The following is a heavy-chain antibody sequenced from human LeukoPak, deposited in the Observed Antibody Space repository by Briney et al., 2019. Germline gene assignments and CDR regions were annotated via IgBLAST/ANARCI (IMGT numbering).Heavy chain of an antibody. CDR1: GFTLSSYG. V-gene: IGHV3-33*01. J-gene: IGHJ6*02. CDR3: ARDGGPDTIFGVVIIPYGMDV. CDR2: IWYDGSNK. D-gene: IGHD3-3*01. Sequence: GGSLRLSCAASGFTLSSYGMHWVRQAPGKGLEWVAVIWYDGSNKYYADSVKGRFTISRDNSKNTLYLQMNSLRAEDTAVYYCARDGGPDTIFGVVIIPYGMDVWGQGTTVTVSS.